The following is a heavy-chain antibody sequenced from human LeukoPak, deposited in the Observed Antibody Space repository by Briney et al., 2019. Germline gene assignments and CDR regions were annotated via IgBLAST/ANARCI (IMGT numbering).Heavy chain of an antibody. Sequence: SETLSLTCTVSGDSISSYYWSWTRQPPGKGLEWIGYIYYSGSTNYNPSLKSRVTISVDTSKNQFSLKLSSVTAADTAVYYCAGNYYGSGSLDYWGQGNLVTVSS. CDR1: GDSISSYY. J-gene: IGHJ4*02. D-gene: IGHD3-10*01. V-gene: IGHV4-59*08. CDR2: IYYSGST. CDR3: AGNYYGSGSLDY.